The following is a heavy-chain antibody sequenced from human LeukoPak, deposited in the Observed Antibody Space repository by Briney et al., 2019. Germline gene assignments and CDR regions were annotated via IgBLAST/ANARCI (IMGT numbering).Heavy chain of an antibody. V-gene: IGHV3-30-3*01. CDR3: APHIRVVPAAEMNY. J-gene: IGHJ4*02. CDR1: GFTFSSYA. D-gene: IGHD2-2*01. Sequence: GGSLRLSCAASGFTFSSYAMHWVRQAPGKGLEWVAVISYDGSNKYYADSVKGRFTISRDNSKNTLYLQMNSLRAEDTAVYYCAPHIRVVPAAEMNYWGQGTLVTVSS. CDR2: ISYDGSNK.